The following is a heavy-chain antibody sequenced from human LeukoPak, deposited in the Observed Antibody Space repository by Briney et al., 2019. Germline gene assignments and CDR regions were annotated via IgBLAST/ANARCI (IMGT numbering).Heavy chain of an antibody. Sequence: PSETLSLTCTVPGGSISSSSYYWGWIRQPPGKGLEWIGSIYYSGSTYYNPSLKSRVTISVDTSKNQFSLKLSSVTAADTAVYYCARQPRYYYYMDVWGKGTTVTVSS. CDR2: IYYSGST. V-gene: IGHV4-39*01. CDR3: ARQPRYYYYMDV. J-gene: IGHJ6*03. CDR1: GGSISSSSYY.